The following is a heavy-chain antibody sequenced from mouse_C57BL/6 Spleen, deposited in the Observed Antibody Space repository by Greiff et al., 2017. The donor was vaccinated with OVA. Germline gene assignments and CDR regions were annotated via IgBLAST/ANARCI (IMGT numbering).Heavy chain of an antibody. V-gene: IGHV1-18*01. Sequence: EVQVVESGPELVKPGASVKIPCKASGYTFTDYSMDWVKQSHGQGLEWIGDINPSNGGTNYNQKFKGKATLTVDKSSSTAYMELRSLTSADTAFYDCAVYDYDGGYFDYWGQGTTLTVSS. CDR1: GYTFTDYS. J-gene: IGHJ2*01. CDR3: AVYDYDGGYFDY. CDR2: INPSNGGT. D-gene: IGHD2-4*01.